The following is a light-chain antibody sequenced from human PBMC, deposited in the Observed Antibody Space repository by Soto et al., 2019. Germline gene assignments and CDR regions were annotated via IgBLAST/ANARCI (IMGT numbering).Light chain of an antibody. CDR2: GAS. V-gene: IGKV3-20*01. CDR3: QQYGSSPPMYT. Sequence: IVLTQSPGTLSLSPGERATLSCRASQSASSSYLAWYQQKPGQAPRLLIYGASSRATGIPDRFSGSGSGTDFTLTISRLEPEDFAVYYCQQYGSSPPMYTFGQGTKVDIK. CDR1: QSASSSY. J-gene: IGKJ2*01.